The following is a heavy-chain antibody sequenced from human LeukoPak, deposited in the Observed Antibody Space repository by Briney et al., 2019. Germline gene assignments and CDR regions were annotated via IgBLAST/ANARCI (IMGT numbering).Heavy chain of an antibody. CDR3: AKGEAYYYDSSGYYPDY. D-gene: IGHD3-22*01. CDR1: GFTFSSYA. V-gene: IGHV3-23*01. CDR2: ISGSGGST. J-gene: IGHJ4*02. Sequence: GGSLRLSCAASGFTFSSYAMSWVRQAPGKGLEWVSAISGSGGSTYYADSVKGRFTISRDNSKNTLYLQMNSLRAEDTAVYYCAKGEAYYYDSSGYYPDYWGQGTLVTASS.